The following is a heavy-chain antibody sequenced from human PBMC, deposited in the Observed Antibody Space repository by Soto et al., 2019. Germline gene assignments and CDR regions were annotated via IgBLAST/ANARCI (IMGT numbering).Heavy chain of an antibody. D-gene: IGHD6-13*01. Sequence: GVLRLSCAASGFTFSSYAMSWVRQAPGKGLEWVSAISGSGGSTYYADSVKGRFTISRDNSKNTLYLQMNSLRAEDTAVYYCAKDPAPYSSSWYVDYWGQGTLVTVSS. J-gene: IGHJ4*02. CDR3: AKDPAPYSSSWYVDY. CDR2: ISGSGGST. V-gene: IGHV3-23*01. CDR1: GFTFSSYA.